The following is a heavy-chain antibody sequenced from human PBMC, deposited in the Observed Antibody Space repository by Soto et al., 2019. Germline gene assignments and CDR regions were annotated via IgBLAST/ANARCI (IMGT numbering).Heavy chain of an antibody. D-gene: IGHD2-2*01. CDR3: ARARCVSSICSGILWFDP. CDR1: GYTFISYD. Sequence: QVQLVQSGAEVKKPGASVKVSCKASGYTFISYDINWVRQATGQGLEWMGWMNPNSGNTGYAQKFQGRVTMTRNTSISTAYLEVSSLRSEDTSVYYSARARCVSSICSGILWFDPWEQGTLVTVSS. CDR2: MNPNSGNT. J-gene: IGHJ5*02. V-gene: IGHV1-8*02.